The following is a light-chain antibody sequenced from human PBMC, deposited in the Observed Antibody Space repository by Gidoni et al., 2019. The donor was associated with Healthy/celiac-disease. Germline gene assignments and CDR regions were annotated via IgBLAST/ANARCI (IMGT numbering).Light chain of an antibody. J-gene: IGLJ2*01. CDR2: QDS. Sequence: SYYLPQPPSVSVSPGQTASITCPGDKLGDKYACWYQQKPGQSPVLVIYQDSKRPSGIPERFSGSNSGNTATLTISGTQAMDEADYYCQAWDSSTVVFGGGTKLTVL. CDR3: QAWDSSTVV. V-gene: IGLV3-1*01. CDR1: KLGDKY.